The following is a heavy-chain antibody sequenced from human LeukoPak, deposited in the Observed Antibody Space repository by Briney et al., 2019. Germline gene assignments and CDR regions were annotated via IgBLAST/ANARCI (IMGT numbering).Heavy chain of an antibody. D-gene: IGHD3-10*01. CDR1: GGSISSHY. CDR3: ARGKRVHYFDY. CDR2: IYYSGTT. V-gene: IGHV4-59*11. J-gene: IGHJ4*02. Sequence: SETLSLTCTVSGGSISSHYWSWIRQPPGKGLEWIGYIYYSGTTNYNPSLKSRVTISVDTSKNQFSLKLSSVTAADTAVYYCARGKRVHYFDYWGQGTLVTVSS.